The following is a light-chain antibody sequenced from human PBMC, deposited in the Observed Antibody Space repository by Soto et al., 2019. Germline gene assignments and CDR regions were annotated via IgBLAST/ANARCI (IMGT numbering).Light chain of an antibody. J-gene: IGLJ3*02. Sequence: QSALTQPAFVSGSPGQSITISCTGTSSDVGGYDYVSWFQQHPGRAPKLLIYEVIKRPSGVSTRFSGSKSANTASLTISGLQADDEADFYCSSFTTSNTWVFGGGTKLTVL. CDR2: EVI. CDR1: SSDVGGYDY. V-gene: IGLV2-14*01. CDR3: SSFTTSNTWV.